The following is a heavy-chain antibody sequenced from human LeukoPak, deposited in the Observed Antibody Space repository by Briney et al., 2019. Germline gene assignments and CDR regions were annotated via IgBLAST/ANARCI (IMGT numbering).Heavy chain of an antibody. CDR3: ARAQTTGFGESIDY. V-gene: IGHV1-18*01. J-gene: IGHJ4*02. Sequence: ASVKVSCKASGYTFTSYGISWVRQAPGQGLEWMGWISVYNGNTIYAEKLQGRVTVTTDTSTTTAYMELRSLRSDDTAVYYCARAQTTGFGESIDYWGQGTLVTVSS. CDR2: ISVYNGNT. CDR1: GYTFTSYG. D-gene: IGHD3-10*01.